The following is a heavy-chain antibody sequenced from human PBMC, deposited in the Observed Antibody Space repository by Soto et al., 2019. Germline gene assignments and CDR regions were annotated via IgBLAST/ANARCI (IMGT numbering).Heavy chain of an antibody. CDR2: IYYSGST. CDR3: ARRGITGTTRTFDI. Sequence: QVQLQESGPGLVKPSETLSLTCTVSGGSISSYYWSWIRQPPGKGLEWIGYIYYSGSTNYNPSLKSRVTISVDTSKNQFSLTLSSVTAADTAVYYCARRGITGTTRTFDIWGQGTMVTVSS. CDR1: GGSISSYY. J-gene: IGHJ3*02. V-gene: IGHV4-59*08. D-gene: IGHD1-7*01.